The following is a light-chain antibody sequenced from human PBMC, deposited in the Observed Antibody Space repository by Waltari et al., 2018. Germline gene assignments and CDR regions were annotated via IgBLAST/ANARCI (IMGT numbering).Light chain of an antibody. Sequence: DIVMTQSPDSLAVSLCERATINCKSSQSVLYSSNNKNSLAWFQQRPGQPPKLLIYWSSTRESGVPDRFSASGSGTDFTLTISSLQAEDVAVYYCLQYYNTPQTFGQGTRVEIK. CDR2: WSS. CDR1: QSVLYSSNNKNS. V-gene: IGKV4-1*01. J-gene: IGKJ1*01. CDR3: LQYYNTPQT.